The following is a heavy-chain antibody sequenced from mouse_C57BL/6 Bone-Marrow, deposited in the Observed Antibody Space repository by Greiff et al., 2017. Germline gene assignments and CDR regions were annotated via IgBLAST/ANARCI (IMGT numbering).Heavy chain of an antibody. J-gene: IGHJ3*01. CDR1: GYTFTDYN. V-gene: IGHV1-18*01. Sequence: EVQLQQSGPELVKPGASVKIPCKASGYTFTDYNMDWVKQSHGKSLEWIGDINPNNGGTIYNQKFKGKATLTVDKSSSTAYMELRSLTSEDTAVYYCARYYSNFRGFAYWGQGTLVTVSA. CDR3: ARYYSNFRGFAY. CDR2: INPNNGGT. D-gene: IGHD2-5*01.